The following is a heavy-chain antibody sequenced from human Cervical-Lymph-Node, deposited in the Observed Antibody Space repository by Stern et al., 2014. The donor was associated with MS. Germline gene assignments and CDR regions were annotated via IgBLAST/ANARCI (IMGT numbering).Heavy chain of an antibody. V-gene: IGHV1-18*04. J-gene: IGHJ4*02. D-gene: IGHD3-10*01. Sequence: QVQLVQSGAEVKKPGASVKVSCKASGYTFSNFAIAWLRQAPGQGLEWMGWISPYTGDTNYAQKVQDRVTLTTDTLTSTAYMELRSLTSDDTAVYYCARRFGELYLAFFDAWGQGALVTVSS. CDR1: GYTFSNFA. CDR3: ARRFGELYLAFFDA. CDR2: ISPYTGDT.